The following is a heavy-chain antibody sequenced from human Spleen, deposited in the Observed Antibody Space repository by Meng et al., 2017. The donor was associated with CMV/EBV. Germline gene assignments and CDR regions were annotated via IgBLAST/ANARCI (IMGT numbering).Heavy chain of an antibody. CDR3: ATALGATPFLF. J-gene: IGHJ3*01. CDR2: FDPEEGKA. D-gene: IGHD1-26*01. CDR1: GYPLIELS. V-gene: IGHV1-24*01. Sequence: ASVKVSCKVSGYPLIELSMHWVRQSPGKGLEWMAKFDPEEGKAIYAQKLQGRLTLTEDTSTDTAYMEMGSLKSEDTAIYYCATALGATPFLFWGQGTMVTVSS.